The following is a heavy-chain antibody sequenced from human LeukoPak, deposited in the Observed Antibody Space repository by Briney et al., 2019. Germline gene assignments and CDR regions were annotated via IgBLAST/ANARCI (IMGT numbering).Heavy chain of an antibody. V-gene: IGHV3-30*18. CDR2: ISHDGSSQ. J-gene: IGHJ4*02. D-gene: IGHD6-13*01. CDR1: GFTLSDYG. Sequence: PGRSLRLSCAASGFTLSDYGMPWARLAPGKGLEWVAHISHDGSSQNYADSVQGRFTISRDNSKNTVDLQMNSLRAEDTAVYYCAKDGPLPYTSTSFGRHFLEYWGQGTLVTVSS. CDR3: AKDGPLPYTSTSFGRHFLEY.